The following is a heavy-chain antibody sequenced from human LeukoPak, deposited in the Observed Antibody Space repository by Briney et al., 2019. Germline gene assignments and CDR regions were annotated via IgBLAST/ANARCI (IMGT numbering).Heavy chain of an antibody. CDR1: GGSISSGGYY. J-gene: IGHJ6*03. Sequence: SESLSLTCTVSGGSISSGGYYWSWIRQHPGKGLEWIGYIYYSGSTYYNPSLKSRVTISVDTSKNQFSLKLSSVTAADTAVYYCARLVPYYYYMDVWGKGTTVTVSS. CDR2: IYYSGST. CDR3: ARLVPYYYYMDV. V-gene: IGHV4-31*03. D-gene: IGHD3-10*01.